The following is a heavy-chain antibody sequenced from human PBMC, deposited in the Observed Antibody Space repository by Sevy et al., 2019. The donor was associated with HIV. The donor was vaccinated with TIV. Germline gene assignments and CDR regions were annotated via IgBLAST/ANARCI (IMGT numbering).Heavy chain of an antibody. V-gene: IGHV4-59*08. CDR2: IYYSGST. CDR3: ARQRGPGRWLQFFDY. J-gene: IGHJ4*02. CDR1: GGSISSYY. Sequence: SETLSLTCTVSGGSISSYYWSWIRQPPGKGLEWIGYIYYSGSTNYNPSLKSRVTISVDTSKNQFSLKLGSVTAADTAVYYCARQRGPGRWLQFFDYWGQGTLVTVSS. D-gene: IGHD5-12*01.